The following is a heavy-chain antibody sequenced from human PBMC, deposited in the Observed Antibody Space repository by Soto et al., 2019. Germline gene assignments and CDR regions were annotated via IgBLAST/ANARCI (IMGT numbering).Heavy chain of an antibody. CDR2: IYSGGST. J-gene: IGHJ4*02. CDR3: ARARMRAVVAAAVYFDY. D-gene: IGHD2-15*01. V-gene: IGHV3-53*01. CDR1: GFTVSSNY. Sequence: PGGSLRLSCAASGFTVSSNYMSWVRQAPGKGLEWVSVIYSGGSTYYADSVKGRFTISRDNSKNTLYLQMNSLRAEDTAVYYCARARMRAVVAAAVYFDYWGQGTLVTVSS.